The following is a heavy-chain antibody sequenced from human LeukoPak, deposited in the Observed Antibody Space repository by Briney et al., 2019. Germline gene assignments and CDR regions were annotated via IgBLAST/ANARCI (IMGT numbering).Heavy chain of an antibody. CDR2: IYHSGST. CDR1: GGSISSSNW. Sequence: SETMSLTCAVSGGSISSSNWWSWVRQPPGKGLEWIGEIYHSGSTNYNPSLKSRVTISVDTSKNQFSLKLSSVTAADTAVYYCARFSSSWGGDYWGQGTLVTVSS. J-gene: IGHJ4*02. CDR3: ARFSSSWGGDY. D-gene: IGHD6-13*01. V-gene: IGHV4-4*02.